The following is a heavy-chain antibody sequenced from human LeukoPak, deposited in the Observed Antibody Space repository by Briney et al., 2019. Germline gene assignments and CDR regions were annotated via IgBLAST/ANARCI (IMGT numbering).Heavy chain of an antibody. CDR1: GYTFTSYD. J-gene: IGHJ4*02. Sequence: ASVKVSCKASGYTFTSYDINWVRQATGQGLEWMGWMNPNSGNTNYAQKFQGRVTMTRNTSISTAYMGLSSLRSEDTAVYYCARLSAPFDYWGQGTLVTVSS. D-gene: IGHD6-25*01. CDR2: MNPNSGNT. V-gene: IGHV1-8*01. CDR3: ARLSAPFDY.